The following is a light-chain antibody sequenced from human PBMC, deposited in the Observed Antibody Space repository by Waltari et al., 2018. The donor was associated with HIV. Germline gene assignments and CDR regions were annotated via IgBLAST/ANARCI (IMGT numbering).Light chain of an antibody. Sequence: GSPGQSVTISCTGTSSDVGGYNYVSWYQQHPGKAPKLMIYEVSKRPSGVPDRFSGSKSGNTASLTVSGLQAEDEADYYCSSYAGSNNFVFGTGTKVTVL. V-gene: IGLV2-8*01. J-gene: IGLJ1*01. CDR1: SSDVGGYNY. CDR3: SSYAGSNNFV. CDR2: EVS.